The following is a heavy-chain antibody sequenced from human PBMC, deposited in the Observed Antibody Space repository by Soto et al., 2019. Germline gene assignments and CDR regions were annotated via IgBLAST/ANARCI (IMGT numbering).Heavy chain of an antibody. CDR1: VFTFSSYS. CDR3: ARDGDYGDYADAFDI. V-gene: IGHV3-48*01. J-gene: IGHJ3*02. D-gene: IGHD4-17*01. Sequence: EVQLVESGGGLVQPGGSLRLSCAASVFTFSSYSMNWVRQAPGKGLEWVSYISSSSSTIYYADSVKGRFTISRDNAKNSLYLQMNSLRAEDTAVYYCARDGDYGDYADAFDIWGQGTMVTVSS. CDR2: ISSSSSTI.